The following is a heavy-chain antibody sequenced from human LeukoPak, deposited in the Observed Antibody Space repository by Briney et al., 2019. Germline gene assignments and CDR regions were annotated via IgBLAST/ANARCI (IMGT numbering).Heavy chain of an antibody. CDR1: GDSVSSNSAA. CDR3: ARRYYYDSSGYYYFDY. D-gene: IGHD3-22*01. Sequence: SQTLSLTCAISGDSVSSNSAAWNWIRQSPSRGLEWLGRTYYRSKWYNDYAVSVKSRITINPDTSKNQFSLQLNSVTPEGTAVYYCARRYYYDSSGYYYFDYWGQGTLVTVSS. J-gene: IGHJ4*02. V-gene: IGHV6-1*01. CDR2: TYYRSKWYN.